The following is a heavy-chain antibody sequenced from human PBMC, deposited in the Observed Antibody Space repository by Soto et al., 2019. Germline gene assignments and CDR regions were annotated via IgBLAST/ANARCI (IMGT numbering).Heavy chain of an antibody. CDR2: IYYSGST. J-gene: IGHJ4*02. Sequence: LTCTVSGGSISSGGYYCSWIRQHPGKGLEWIGYIYYSGSTYYNPSLKSRVTISVDTSKNQFSLKLSSVTAADTAVYYCARDSYYYGSGSFPLWGQGTLVTVSS. V-gene: IGHV4-31*03. CDR1: GGSISSGGYY. D-gene: IGHD3-10*01. CDR3: ARDSYYYGSGSFPL.